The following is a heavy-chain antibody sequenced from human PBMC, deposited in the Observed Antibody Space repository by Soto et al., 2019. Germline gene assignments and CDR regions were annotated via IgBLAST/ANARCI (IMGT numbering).Heavy chain of an antibody. V-gene: IGHV1-18*01. J-gene: IGHJ6*01. CDR1: GYTFTNYG. Sequence: ASVKVSCKASGYTFTNYGITWVRQAPGQGLEWMGWISAYNGNTNFAQKFQGRVTMTTDTSTSTAYMELRSLRSDDTAVYYCARDGSRAAVDYYYYYDMDVWGQRTTVSVSS. CDR2: ISAYNGNT. CDR3: ARDGSRAAVDYYYYYDMDV. D-gene: IGHD2-2*01.